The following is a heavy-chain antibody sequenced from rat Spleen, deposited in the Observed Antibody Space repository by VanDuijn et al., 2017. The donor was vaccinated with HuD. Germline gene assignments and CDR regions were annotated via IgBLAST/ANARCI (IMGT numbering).Heavy chain of an antibody. CDR3: TIYYSGYFDY. D-gene: IGHD1-1*01. CDR1: GFTFSNYY. Sequence: EVQLVESGGGLVQPGRSLKLSCAASGFTFSNYYMAWVRQAPTKGLEWVASITNTGGSIYYPDSVKGRFTISRDNAQNTLYLQMNSLRSEDTATYYCTIYYSGYFDYWGQGVMVTVSS. J-gene: IGHJ2*01. V-gene: IGHV5-27*01. CDR2: ITNTGGSI.